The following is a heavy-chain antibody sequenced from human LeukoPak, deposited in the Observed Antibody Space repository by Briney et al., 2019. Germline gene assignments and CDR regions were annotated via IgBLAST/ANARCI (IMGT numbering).Heavy chain of an antibody. Sequence: SSVKVSCKPFGGTLSSYAISWVRPGHGQGLGWMGRIIPIFGIANYAQKFQGRVTITAEKSTSTAYMELSSLRSEDTAVYYCARNVDTAMVTWHWFDPWGQGTLVTVSS. CDR2: IIPIFGIA. CDR1: GGTLSSYA. D-gene: IGHD5-18*01. CDR3: ARNVDTAMVTWHWFDP. V-gene: IGHV1-69*04. J-gene: IGHJ5*02.